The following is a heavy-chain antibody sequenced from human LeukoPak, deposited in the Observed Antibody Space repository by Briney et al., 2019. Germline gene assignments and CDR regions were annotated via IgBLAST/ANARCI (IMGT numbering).Heavy chain of an antibody. J-gene: IGHJ4*02. CDR2: ISGSGGST. V-gene: IGHV3-23*01. Sequence: PGGSLRLSCAASGFTFSSYAMSWVRQAPGKGLEWVSAISGSGGSTYYADSVKGRLTISRDNSKNTLYLQMNSLRAEDTAVYYCAKVRWGYCSSNSCSHFDYWGQGTLVTVSS. CDR1: GFTFSSYA. D-gene: IGHD2-2*01. CDR3: AKVRWGYCSSNSCSHFDY.